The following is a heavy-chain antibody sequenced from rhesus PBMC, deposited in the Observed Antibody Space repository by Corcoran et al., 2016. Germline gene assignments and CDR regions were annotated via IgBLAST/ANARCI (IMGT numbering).Heavy chain of an antibody. CDR1: GGSLRSSSW. CDR3: ASGGCSGGVCSVFDY. CDR2: FGGSGGGT. Sequence: QVQLQESGPGLVRPSETLSLPCAVSGGSLRSSSWWTWLSHPPGTGLEWIGIFGGSGGGTYYNPSLKSLVTISKDTSKNQFSLKLISVTAADTAVYYCASGGCSGGVCSVFDYWGQGVLVTVSS. V-gene: IGHV4-65*02. J-gene: IGHJ4*01. D-gene: IGHD2-39*02.